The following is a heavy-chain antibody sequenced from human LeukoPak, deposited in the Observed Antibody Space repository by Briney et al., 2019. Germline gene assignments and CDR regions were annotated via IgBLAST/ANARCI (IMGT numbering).Heavy chain of an antibody. V-gene: IGHV1-18*01. J-gene: IGHJ5*02. CDR1: GYTSINYG. D-gene: IGHD6-19*01. CDR3: ARVYTSGHGLRWFDP. CDR2: ISAYNGNT. Sequence: GASVKVSCKASGYTSINYGISWVRQAPGQGLEWMGWISAYNGNTNYAQKFQGRVTMTTDTSTSTAYMELRSLRSDDTAVYYCARVYTSGHGLRWFDPWGQGTLVTVSS.